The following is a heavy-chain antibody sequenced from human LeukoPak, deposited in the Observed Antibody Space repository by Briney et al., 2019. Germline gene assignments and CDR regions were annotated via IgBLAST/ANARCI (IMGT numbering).Heavy chain of an antibody. Sequence: SETLSLTCTVSGGSISRSSYYWGWIRQPPGKGLEWIGSIYYSGSTYYNPSLKSRVTISVDTSKNQFSLKLGSVTAADTAVYYCARHEKAVAGKHFDYWGQGTLVTVSS. D-gene: IGHD6-19*01. CDR3: ARHEKAVAGKHFDY. CDR2: IYYSGST. V-gene: IGHV4-39*01. J-gene: IGHJ4*02. CDR1: GGSISRSSYY.